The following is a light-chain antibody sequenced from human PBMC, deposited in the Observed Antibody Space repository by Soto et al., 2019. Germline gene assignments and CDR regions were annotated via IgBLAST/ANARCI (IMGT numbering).Light chain of an antibody. CDR2: KAS. V-gene: IGKV1-5*03. J-gene: IGKJ1*01. CDR1: QTISSW. CDR3: QQYNSFPST. Sequence: DIQMTQSPSTLSGSVGDRVTITCRASQTISSWLAWYQQKPGKAPKLLIYKASTLETGVPSRFSGNGFGTQFTLTISSLQPDDFATYYCQQYNSFPSTFGLGTKVDIK.